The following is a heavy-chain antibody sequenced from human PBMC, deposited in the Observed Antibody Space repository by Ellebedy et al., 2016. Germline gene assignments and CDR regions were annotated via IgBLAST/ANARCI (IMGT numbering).Heavy chain of an antibody. V-gene: IGHV3-30-3*01. CDR1: GFTFSSYA. CDR2: ISYDGSNK. Sequence: GESLKISXAASGFTFSSYAMHWVRQAPGKGLEWVAVISYDGSNKYYADSVKGRFTISRDNSKNTLYLQMNSLRAEDTAVYYCARDNYGSGSYRGMDVWGQGTTVTVSS. CDR3: ARDNYGSGSYRGMDV. J-gene: IGHJ6*02. D-gene: IGHD3-10*01.